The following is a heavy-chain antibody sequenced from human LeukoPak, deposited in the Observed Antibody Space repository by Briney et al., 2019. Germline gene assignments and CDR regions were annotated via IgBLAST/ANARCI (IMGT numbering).Heavy chain of an antibody. J-gene: IGHJ3*02. CDR1: GFTFDDYA. Sequence: GGSLRLSCAASGFTFDDYAMHWVRQAPGKGREYVSAISSNGGSTYYANSVKGRFTISRDNSKNTLYLQMGSLRAEDMAVYYCARESPGDYYDTHAFDIWGQGTMVTVSS. V-gene: IGHV3-64*01. D-gene: IGHD3-22*01. CDR2: ISSNGGST. CDR3: ARESPGDYYDTHAFDI.